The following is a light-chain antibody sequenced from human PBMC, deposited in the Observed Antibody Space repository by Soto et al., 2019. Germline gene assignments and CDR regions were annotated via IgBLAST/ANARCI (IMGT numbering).Light chain of an antibody. Sequence: QSVLTQPPSVSGAPGQRVTISCTGSSSNIGAGYDVHWYQQLPGTAPKLLIYGNSNRPSGVPDRFSGSKSGTSASLAITGLQAEDEADYYCQSYDSXLSVFGGGTKX. CDR1: SSNIGAGYD. CDR3: QSYDSXLSV. J-gene: IGLJ2*01. V-gene: IGLV1-40*01. CDR2: GNS.